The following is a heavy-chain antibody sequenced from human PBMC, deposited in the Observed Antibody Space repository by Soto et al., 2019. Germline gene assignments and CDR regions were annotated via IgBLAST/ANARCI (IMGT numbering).Heavy chain of an antibody. Sequence: QVQLVQSGAEVKKPGTSVKVSCKASGYTFTSYAMHWVRQAPGQRLEWMGWINAGNGNTKYSQKFQGRVTITRDTSASTAYMELSSLRSQDTAVYYCARELPSSLLRWFDPWGQGTLVTVSS. D-gene: IGHD1-26*01. V-gene: IGHV1-3*01. J-gene: IGHJ5*02. CDR3: ARELPSSLLRWFDP. CDR1: GYTFTSYA. CDR2: INAGNGNT.